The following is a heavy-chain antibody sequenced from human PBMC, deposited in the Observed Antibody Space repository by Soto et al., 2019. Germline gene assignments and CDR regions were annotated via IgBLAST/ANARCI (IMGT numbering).Heavy chain of an antibody. V-gene: IGHV4-34*01. Sequence: SQTPSLTCAVYGGSFSGYYWSWIRQPPVKVLEWMGEINHSGSTNYNPSLESRVTISVDTSKNQFSLKLSYVTAADTAVYYCARRRYRSGWYGGGPGVYYYGMDVWGQGTTLTVSS. D-gene: IGHD6-19*01. J-gene: IGHJ6*02. CDR2: INHSGST. CDR3: ARRRYRSGWYGGGPGVYYYGMDV. CDR1: GGSFSGYY.